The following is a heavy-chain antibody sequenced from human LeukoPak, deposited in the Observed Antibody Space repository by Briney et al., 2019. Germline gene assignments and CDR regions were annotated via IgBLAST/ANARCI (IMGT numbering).Heavy chain of an antibody. Sequence: PSETLSLTCTVSGGSISSGPYYWVWIRQPPGKGLEWIGSIYYSGSTYYNPSLKSRVTISVDTSKNQFSLKLSSVTAADTAVYYCARENWFDYWGQGTLVTVSS. CDR2: IYYSGST. D-gene: IGHD1-1*01. CDR3: ARENWFDY. CDR1: GGSISSGPYY. J-gene: IGHJ4*02. V-gene: IGHV4-39*01.